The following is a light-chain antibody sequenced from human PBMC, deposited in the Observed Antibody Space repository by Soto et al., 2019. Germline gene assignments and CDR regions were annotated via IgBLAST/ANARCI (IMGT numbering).Light chain of an antibody. CDR3: CSYARGSTLVL. V-gene: IGLV2-14*01. CDR1: SSDVGAYNY. CDR2: EVN. Sequence: QSALTQPASVSGSPGQSITISCTGTSSDVGAYNYVSWYQQHPSKAPKLLIYEVNTRPSGVSTRFSGSKSGNTASLTISGRQAEDGADYYCCSYARGSTLVLFGGGTKVTVL. J-gene: IGLJ2*01.